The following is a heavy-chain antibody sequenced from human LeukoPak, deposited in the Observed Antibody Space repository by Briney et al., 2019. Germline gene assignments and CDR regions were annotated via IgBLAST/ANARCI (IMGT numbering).Heavy chain of an antibody. Sequence: PSQTLSLTCTVSGGSISSGSYYWSWIRQPAGKGLEWIGRIYTSGSTNYNPSLKSRVTISVDTSKNQFSLKLSSVTAADTAVYYCAGGPLSLGDYWGQGTLVTVSS. V-gene: IGHV4-61*02. J-gene: IGHJ4*02. CDR3: AGGPLSLGDY. D-gene: IGHD3-16*02. CDR2: IYTSGST. CDR1: GGSISSGSYY.